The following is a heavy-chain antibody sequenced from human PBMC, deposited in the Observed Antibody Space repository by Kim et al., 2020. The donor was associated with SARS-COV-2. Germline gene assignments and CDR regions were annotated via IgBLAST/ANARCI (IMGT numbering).Heavy chain of an antibody. D-gene: IGHD3-10*01. V-gene: IGHV4-59*13. J-gene: IGHJ5*02. CDR3: ARDRALWFGELLFNWFDP. CDR1: GGSISSYN. CDR2: IYYSGST. Sequence: SETLSLTCTVSGGSISSYNWSWIRQPPGKGLEWIGYIYYSGSTNYNPSLKSRVTISVDTSKNQFSLKLSSVTAADTAVYYCARDRALWFGELLFNWFDPWGQGTLVTVSS.